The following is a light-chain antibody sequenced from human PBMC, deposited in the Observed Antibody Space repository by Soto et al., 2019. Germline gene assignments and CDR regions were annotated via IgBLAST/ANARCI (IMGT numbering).Light chain of an antibody. CDR1: SGHSGYI. V-gene: IGLV4-60*03. J-gene: IGLJ3*02. CDR2: LEGSGTY. CDR3: DTWDSDTQAGV. Sequence: QAVVSQSSSASASLGSSVKLTCTLSSGHSGYIVAWHQLQPGKAPRYLMNLEGSGTYTKGNGVPDRFSGSISGPDRYLTISNLQSEYEAVYFCDTWDSDTQAGVFGGGTKLTVL.